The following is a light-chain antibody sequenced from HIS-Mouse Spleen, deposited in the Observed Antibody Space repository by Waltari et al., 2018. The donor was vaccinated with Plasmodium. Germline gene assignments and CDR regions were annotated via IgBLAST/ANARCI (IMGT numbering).Light chain of an antibody. J-gene: IGLJ1*01. Sequence: QSALTQPPSASGSPGQSVTISCTGTSSDVGGYNYVSWYQQHPGKAPKLMIYEVSKRPSGVPVRFSGSKSGNTASLTVSGLQAEDEADYYYSSYAGSNNFCVFGTGTKVTVL. CDR2: EVS. CDR1: SSDVGGYNY. CDR3: SSYAGSNNFCV. V-gene: IGLV2-8*01.